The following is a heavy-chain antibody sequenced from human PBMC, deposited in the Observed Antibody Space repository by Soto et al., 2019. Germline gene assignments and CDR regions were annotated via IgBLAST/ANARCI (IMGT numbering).Heavy chain of an antibody. CDR1: GASISSGASY. V-gene: IGHV4-31*11. J-gene: IGHJ6*02. Sequence: QVQLQESGPGLVKPSQTLSLTCAVSGASISSGASYWSWIRQHPGKGLEWIGYIYFSGTTYYNPSLRSRLTISVGPSKTQFSLKLSSLTAADTAVYYGARDSTRWLGYGMDVLGQGTMVTVSS. D-gene: IGHD3-10*01. CDR3: ARDSTRWLGYGMDV. CDR2: IYFSGTT.